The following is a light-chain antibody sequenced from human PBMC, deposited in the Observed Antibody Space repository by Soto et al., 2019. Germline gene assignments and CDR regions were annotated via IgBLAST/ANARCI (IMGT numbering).Light chain of an antibody. J-gene: IGLJ1*01. CDR3: CSYAGSYTYV. Sequence: QSVLTQPRSVSGYPGQSVTITCTGTITDVGKYNYVSWYQQHPGKAPKLLIYDVTQRPSGVPDRFSGSKSGNTASLTISGLQAEDEADYYCCSYAGSYTYVFGVGTKVTVL. CDR2: DVT. V-gene: IGLV2-11*01. CDR1: ITDVGKYNY.